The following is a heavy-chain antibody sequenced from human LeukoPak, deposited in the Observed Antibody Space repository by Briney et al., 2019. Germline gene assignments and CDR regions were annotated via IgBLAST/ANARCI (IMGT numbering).Heavy chain of an antibody. V-gene: IGHV1-8*01. CDR2: MNPNSGNT. Sequence: GASVKVSCKASGYMFTSYDINWVRQATGQGLEWMGWMNPNSGNTGFGQKFQGRVTMTRDTSISTAYMELRSLRSDDTAVYYCARDESRRFDYWGQGTLVTVSS. J-gene: IGHJ4*02. CDR1: GYMFTSYD. CDR3: ARDESRRFDY.